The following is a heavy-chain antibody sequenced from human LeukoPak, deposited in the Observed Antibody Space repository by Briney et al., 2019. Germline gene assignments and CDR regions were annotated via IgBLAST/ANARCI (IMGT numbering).Heavy chain of an antibody. CDR3: AKGHSSSWYGGDY. V-gene: IGHV3-30*02. Sequence: PGGSVRLSCAASGFTFSSYGMHWVRRAPGKGLEWVAFIRYDGSNKYYADSVKGRFTISRDNSKNTLYLQMNSLRAEDTALYYCAKGHSSSWYGGDYWGQGTLVTVSS. J-gene: IGHJ4*02. D-gene: IGHD6-13*01. CDR1: GFTFSSYG. CDR2: IRYDGSNK.